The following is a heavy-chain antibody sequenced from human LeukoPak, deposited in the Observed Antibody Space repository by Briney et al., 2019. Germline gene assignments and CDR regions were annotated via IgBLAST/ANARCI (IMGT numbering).Heavy chain of an antibody. Sequence: SQTLSLTCAISGDSVSSSTAAWNWIRQSPSRGPERLGRTYYRSKWYSDFAEYVKSRITIDPDTSKNQFSLQLNSVTPDDTAVYFCARGQTGSGRIFDYWGQGTLVTVSS. J-gene: IGHJ4*02. CDR2: TYYRSKWYS. CDR1: GDSVSSSTAA. D-gene: IGHD2-15*01. CDR3: ARGQTGSGRIFDY. V-gene: IGHV6-1*01.